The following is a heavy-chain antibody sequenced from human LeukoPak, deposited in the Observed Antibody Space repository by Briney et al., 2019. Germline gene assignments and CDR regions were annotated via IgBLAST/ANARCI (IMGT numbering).Heavy chain of an antibody. CDR2: IWYDGSNK. Sequence: GRSLRLSCAASGFTFSSYGMHWVRQAPGKGLEWVAVIWYDGSNKYYADSVKGRFTISTDNSKNTLYLQMNSLRAEDTAVYYCARDLTPGYCSGGSCSGYDYVWGSYRYNPLGYWGQGTLVTVSS. CDR3: ARDLTPGYCSGGSCSGYDYVWGSYRYNPLGY. J-gene: IGHJ4*02. CDR1: GFTFSSYG. D-gene: IGHD3-16*02. V-gene: IGHV3-33*01.